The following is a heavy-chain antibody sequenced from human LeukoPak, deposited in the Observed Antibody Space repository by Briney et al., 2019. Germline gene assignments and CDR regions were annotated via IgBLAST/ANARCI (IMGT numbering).Heavy chain of an antibody. Sequence: ASVKVSCKASGYTFTSYGISWVRQAPGQGLEWMGWISTYNGNTNCAQKLQDRVTMTTDTSTSTAYMELRSLRSDDTAVYYCARDPTIAAAAPGAFDIWGQGTMVTVSS. J-gene: IGHJ3*02. CDR3: ARDPTIAAAAPGAFDI. CDR2: ISTYNGNT. D-gene: IGHD6-13*01. V-gene: IGHV1-18*01. CDR1: GYTFTSYG.